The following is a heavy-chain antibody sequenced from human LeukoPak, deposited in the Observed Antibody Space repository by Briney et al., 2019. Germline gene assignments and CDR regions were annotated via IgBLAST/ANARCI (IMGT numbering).Heavy chain of an antibody. CDR3: ARVHSGWAPTTDY. V-gene: IGHV1-2*02. D-gene: IGHD6-19*01. CDR2: INPNSGGT. J-gene: IGHJ4*02. Sequence: ASVKVSCKASGYTFTGYYMHWVRQAPGQGLEWMGWINPNSGGTNYAQKFQGRVTMTRDTSISTAYMELSRLRSDDTAVYYCARVHSGWAPTTDYWGQGTLVTVSS. CDR1: GYTFTGYY.